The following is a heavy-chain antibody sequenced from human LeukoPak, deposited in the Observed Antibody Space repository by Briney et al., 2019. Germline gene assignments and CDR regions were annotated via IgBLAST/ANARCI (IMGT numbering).Heavy chain of an antibody. CDR3: ARLPLIAAAADWFDP. D-gene: IGHD6-13*01. CDR1: GGSLSSSSDY. V-gene: IGHV4-39*01. Sequence: PSETLSLTCTVSGGSLSSSSDYWGWIRQPPGKGLEWIGSIYYSGSTYYNPSLKSRVTISVDTSKNQFSLKLSSVTAADTAVYYCARLPLIAAAADWFDPWGQGTLVTVSS. J-gene: IGHJ5*02. CDR2: IYYSGST.